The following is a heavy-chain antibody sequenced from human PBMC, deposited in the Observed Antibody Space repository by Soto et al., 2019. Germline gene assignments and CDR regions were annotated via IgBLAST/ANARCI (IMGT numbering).Heavy chain of an antibody. CDR3: AHRHANCGRDV. CDR1: GFSLNTNAVG. Sequence: QITLKESGPTLVKPTQTLTLTCTFSGFSLNTNAVGVAWIRQPPGKALEWIALIYWDDDKRYSPSLKSRLTITKDTSKNQVVLTMTNMDPVDTATYYCAHRHANCGRDVWGQGTTVTVSS. CDR2: IYWDDDK. V-gene: IGHV2-5*02. J-gene: IGHJ6*02.